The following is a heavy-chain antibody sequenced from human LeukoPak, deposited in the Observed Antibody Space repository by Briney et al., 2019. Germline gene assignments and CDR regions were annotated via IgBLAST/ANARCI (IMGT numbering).Heavy chain of an antibody. D-gene: IGHD3-3*01. Sequence: PGGSLRLSCAPSVVTFSRYSMNWVRQAPGQGLGWVSSISSSSSYIYYTGSVKGRITISKDNAKNSLYLQMNSLRAEDTAVYYCARGSLLEWLRLDYWGQGTLVTVSS. CDR1: VVTFSRYS. V-gene: IGHV3-21*01. CDR3: ARGSLLEWLRLDY. CDR2: ISSSSSYI. J-gene: IGHJ4*02.